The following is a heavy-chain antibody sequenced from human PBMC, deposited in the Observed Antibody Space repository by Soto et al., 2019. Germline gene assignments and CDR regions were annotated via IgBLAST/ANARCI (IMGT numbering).Heavy chain of an antibody. Sequence: QVQLVQSGAEVKKPGASVKVSCKASGYSFITYGISWVRQAPGQGLEWMGWISTYNGNTKYAQKLQGRVTMTTDTSTTTGDMELRTRRADDTAGYYCARDRPTSSIRARDYHSAMDVWGQGTTVTVSS. CDR3: ARDRPTSSIRARDYHSAMDV. CDR2: ISTYNGNT. J-gene: IGHJ6*02. D-gene: IGHD6-6*01. CDR1: GYSFITYG. V-gene: IGHV1-18*01.